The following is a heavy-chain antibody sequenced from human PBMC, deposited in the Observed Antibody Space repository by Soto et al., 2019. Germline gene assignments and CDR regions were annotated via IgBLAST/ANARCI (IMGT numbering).Heavy chain of an antibody. Sequence: QLQLQESGSGLVKPSQTLSLTCAVSGGSISSGGYSWSWIRQPPGKGLEWIGYIYHSGSTYYNPSPQSRGTISVGRSKPQLSLKLSSVTAADTAVYYCARGMTTVTTFDYWGQGTLVTVSS. V-gene: IGHV4-30-2*01. CDR3: ARGMTTVTTFDY. CDR1: GGSISSGGYS. CDR2: IYHSGST. D-gene: IGHD4-17*01. J-gene: IGHJ4*02.